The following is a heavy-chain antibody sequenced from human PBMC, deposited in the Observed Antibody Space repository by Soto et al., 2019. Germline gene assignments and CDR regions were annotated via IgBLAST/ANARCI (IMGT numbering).Heavy chain of an antibody. D-gene: IGHD4-17*01. CDR2: IYYDGNNK. CDR3: ARVGGTVTSDY. J-gene: IGHJ4*02. Sequence: QVQLVESGGGVVQPGRSLRLSCAASGFTFSAYGMHWVRQAPGKGVEWVAMIYYDGNNKYYADSVKSRFTISRDNSKNTLYLQMNSLTAEDTAVYYCARVGGTVTSDYWGQGTLVTVSS. V-gene: IGHV3-33*01. CDR1: GFTFSAYG.